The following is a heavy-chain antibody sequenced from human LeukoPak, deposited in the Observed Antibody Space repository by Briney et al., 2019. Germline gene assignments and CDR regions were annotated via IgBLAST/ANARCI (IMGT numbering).Heavy chain of an antibody. J-gene: IGHJ4*02. CDR3: AREDSSSWGPFDY. CDR2: IYTSGST. Sequence: SETLSLTCIVSGGSISSYYWSWIRQPAGKGLEWIGRIYTSGSTDYNPSLKSRITMSIDTSKNHSSLKLSSVTAADTGVYFCAREDSSSWGPFDYWGQGTLVTVSS. V-gene: IGHV4-4*07. CDR1: GGSISSYY. D-gene: IGHD6-6*01.